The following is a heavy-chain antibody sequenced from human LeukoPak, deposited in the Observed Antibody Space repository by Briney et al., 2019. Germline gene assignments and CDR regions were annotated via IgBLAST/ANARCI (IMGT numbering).Heavy chain of an antibody. CDR1: GYSFTSYW. CDR3: ARLVNGLDV. D-gene: IGHD1-26*01. V-gene: IGHV5-51*01. Sequence: GESLKISCKGSGYSFTSYWIGWVRQMPGKGLEWMGIIHPGDSDARYSPSLQGQVTMSADKSISTAYLQWSSLKDSDTAMYYCARLVNGLDVWGQGTTVIVSS. J-gene: IGHJ6*02. CDR2: IHPGDSDA.